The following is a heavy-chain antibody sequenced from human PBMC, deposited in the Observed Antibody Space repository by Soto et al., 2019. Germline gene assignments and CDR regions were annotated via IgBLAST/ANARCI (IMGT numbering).Heavy chain of an antibody. CDR3: ARHTPAISISDH. CDR1: GGSISSSSYY. J-gene: IGHJ4*02. Sequence: QLQLQESGPGLVKPSETLSLTCTVSGGSISSSSYYWGWIRQPPGKGLEWIGSIYYSGSTYYNPSINGRATISVDPSKNQFSLKLRSVTAADTAVYYCARHTPAISISDHWGQGTLVTVSS. V-gene: IGHV4-39*01. CDR2: IYYSGST. D-gene: IGHD2-15*01.